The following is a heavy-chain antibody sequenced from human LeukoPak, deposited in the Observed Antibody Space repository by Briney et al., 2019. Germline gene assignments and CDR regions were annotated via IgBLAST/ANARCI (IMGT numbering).Heavy chain of an antibody. V-gene: IGHV1-69*05. Sequence: ASVKVSCKASGGTFSSYAISWVRQAPGQGLEWMGGIIPIFGTANYAQKFQGRVTITTDESTSTAYMELSSLRPEDTAVYYCAREGRYCSSTSCRDAFDIWGQGTMVTVSS. CDR3: AREGRYCSSTSCRDAFDI. J-gene: IGHJ3*02. CDR2: IIPIFGTA. D-gene: IGHD2-2*01. CDR1: GGTFSSYA.